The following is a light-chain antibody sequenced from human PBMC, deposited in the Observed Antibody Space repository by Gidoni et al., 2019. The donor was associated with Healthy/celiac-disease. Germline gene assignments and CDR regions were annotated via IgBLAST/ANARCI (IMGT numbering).Light chain of an antibody. J-gene: IGLJ2*01. CDR3: SSYTSSSTL. CDR2: DVS. Sequence: QSALTQPASVAGATGHSITISCTGTSSDVGGYNYVSWYQQHPGKAPKLLIYDVSNRPSGVSNRSSGSKSSNTASLTISGLQAEDEADYYCSSYTSSSTLFGGGTKLPVL. V-gene: IGLV2-14*01. CDR1: SSDVGGYNY.